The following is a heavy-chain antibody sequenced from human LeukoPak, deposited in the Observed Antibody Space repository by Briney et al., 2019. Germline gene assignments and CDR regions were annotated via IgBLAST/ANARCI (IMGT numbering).Heavy chain of an antibody. V-gene: IGHV3-66*02. CDR3: ARDVYSSGWYGGFGC. CDR2: IYSGGST. CDR1: GFTVSINY. Sequence: QTGGSLRLSCVASGFTVSINYVSWVRQAPGKGLEWVSVIYSGGSTYYGDSVKGRFTISRDNSKNTLYLQMNSLRPEDTAVYYCARDVYSSGWYGGFGCWGQGTLVTVSS. J-gene: IGHJ4*02. D-gene: IGHD6-19*01.